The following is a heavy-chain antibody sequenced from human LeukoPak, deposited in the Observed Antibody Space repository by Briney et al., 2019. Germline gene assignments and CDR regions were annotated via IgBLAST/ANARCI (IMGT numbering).Heavy chain of an antibody. Sequence: GGSLRLSCATSGFKFTDYPMNWVRQATGKGLEWVPNIRTSSEGANLAFYADPVKGRVTFSRDDAKNTLYLHMHSLRDDDTAVYYCATDQRYAFDYWGQGILVTVSS. J-gene: IGHJ4*02. CDR2: IRTSSEGANLA. CDR3: ATDQRYAFDY. CDR1: GFKFTDYP. V-gene: IGHV3-48*02. D-gene: IGHD3-9*01.